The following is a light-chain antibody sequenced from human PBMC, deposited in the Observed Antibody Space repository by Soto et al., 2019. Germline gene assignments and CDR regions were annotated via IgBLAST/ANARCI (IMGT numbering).Light chain of an antibody. CDR1: QGISSF. J-gene: IGKJ3*01. CDR2: AAS. CDR3: QQRQSYPLT. V-gene: IGKV1-9*01. Sequence: DIQLTQSPSFLSASVGDRVTITCRASQGISSFVAWYQQKPGKAPKLLIYAASTLQTGVPSRFSGSGSGTEYTLTIRSLQPEDFATYYCQQRQSYPLTFGPGTKVDIK.